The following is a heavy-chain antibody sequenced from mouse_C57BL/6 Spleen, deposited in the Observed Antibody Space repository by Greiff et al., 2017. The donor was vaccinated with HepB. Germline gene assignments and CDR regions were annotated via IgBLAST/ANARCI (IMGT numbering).Heavy chain of an antibody. CDR2: IDPETGGT. CDR3: TRARLRLRVYFDY. J-gene: IGHJ2*01. D-gene: IGHD3-2*02. CDR1: GYTFTDYE. V-gene: IGHV1-15*01. Sequence: QVQLQQSGAELVRPGASVTLSCKASGYTFTDYEMHWVKQTPVHGLEWIGAIDPETGGTAYNQKFKGKAILTADKSSSTAYMELRSLTSEDSAVYYCTRARLRLRVYFDYWGQGTTLTVSS.